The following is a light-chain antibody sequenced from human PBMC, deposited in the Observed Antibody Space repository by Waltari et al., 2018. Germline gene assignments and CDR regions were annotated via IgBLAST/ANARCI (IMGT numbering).Light chain of an antibody. CDR2: EVI. CDR1: TSDLGCYTL. J-gene: IGLJ2*01. CDR3: CSYAGTTDSVI. Sequence: QSALTQPPSVSGPPGQSLTLPCAGTTSDLGCYTLVYWYQQSTGKAPKHIVYEVIHRPSGVSTRFSGSRSGNTASLTISGLQAEDEADYYCCSYAGTTDSVIFGGGTKLTVL. V-gene: IGLV2-23*02.